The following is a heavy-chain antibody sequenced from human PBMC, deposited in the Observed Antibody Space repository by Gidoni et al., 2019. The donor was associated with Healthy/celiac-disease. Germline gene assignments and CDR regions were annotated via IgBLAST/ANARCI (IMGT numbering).Heavy chain of an antibody. V-gene: IGHV3-9*01. Sequence: EVQLVESGGGLVQPGRSLRLSCAASGFTFDDYAMHWVRQAPGKGLGLVSGISWNSGSIGYADSVKGRVTISRDNAKNSLYLQMNSLRAEDTALYYCAKEGGITEDYGLIFGVVITPDFDYWGQGTLVTVSS. J-gene: IGHJ4*02. CDR2: ISWNSGSI. CDR3: AKEGGITEDYGLIFGVVITPDFDY. D-gene: IGHD3-3*01. CDR1: GFTFDDYA.